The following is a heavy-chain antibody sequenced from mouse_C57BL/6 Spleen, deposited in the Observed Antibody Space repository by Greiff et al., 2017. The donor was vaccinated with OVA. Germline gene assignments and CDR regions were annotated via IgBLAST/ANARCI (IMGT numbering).Heavy chain of an antibody. J-gene: IGHJ2*01. CDR2: ISPGSGST. CDR1: GYTFTSYW. V-gene: IGHV1-55*01. CDR3: ARGYYGSSYFDY. D-gene: IGHD1-1*01. Sequence: VQLQQPGAELVKPGASVQMSCKASGYTFTSYWITWVKQRPGQGLEWIGDISPGSGSTNYNEKFKSKATLTVDTSSSTAYMQLSSLTSEDSAVYYCARGYYGSSYFDYWGQGTTLTVSS.